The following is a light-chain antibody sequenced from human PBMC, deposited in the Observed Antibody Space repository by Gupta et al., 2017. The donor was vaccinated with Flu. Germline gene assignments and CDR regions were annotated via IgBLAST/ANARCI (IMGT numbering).Light chain of an antibody. CDR3: QKYHSDSLA. CDR1: QDISKS. CDR2: AAS. V-gene: IGKV1-16*02. J-gene: IGKJ4*01. Sequence: HKKQSPSSLSASVGDRVTTTCRASQDISKSLAWFQQKPGKAPKSLIYAASNLHSGGPSKCSGGGSGTDVSITIDSLQPEDGSTYYCQKYHSDSLAFGGGTKVE.